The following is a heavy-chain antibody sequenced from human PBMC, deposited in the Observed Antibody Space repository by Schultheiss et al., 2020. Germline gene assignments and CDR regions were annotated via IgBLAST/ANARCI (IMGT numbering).Heavy chain of an antibody. V-gene: IGHV3-9*01. Sequence: GGSLRLSCAASGFTFDDYAMHWVRQAPGKGLEWVSGISWNSGSIGYADSVKGRFTISRDNAKNSLYLQMNSLRAEDTSLYYCAKVAGAALDFDYWGQGTLVTVSA. D-gene: IGHD5-18*01. J-gene: IGHJ4*02. CDR2: ISWNSGSI. CDR3: AKVAGAALDFDY. CDR1: GFTFDDYA.